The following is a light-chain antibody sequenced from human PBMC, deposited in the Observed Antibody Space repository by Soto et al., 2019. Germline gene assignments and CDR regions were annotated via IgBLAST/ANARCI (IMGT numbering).Light chain of an antibody. CDR3: QRFHRWPLS. CDR2: DTS. V-gene: IGKV3-15*01. J-gene: IGKJ4*01. CDR1: QSVGST. Sequence: EIVLTQSPAALSVSPGERVTLSCWASQSVGSTLNWYQQRPGQAPRLLIYDTSIRATGIPARFSGSGSGTEFTLTIASLQSEDFGVYYCQRFHRWPLSFGGGTKVEI.